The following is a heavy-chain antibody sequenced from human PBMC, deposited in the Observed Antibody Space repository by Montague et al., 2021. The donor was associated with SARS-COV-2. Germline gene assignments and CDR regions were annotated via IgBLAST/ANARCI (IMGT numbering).Heavy chain of an antibody. Sequence: CAISGDSVSSNIATWNWIRQSPSRGLEWLGRTCYRSKWYNDYAVSVKSRVIINPDTSNNRISLQLNSVTPEDTAAYYCARAYCGGDCYFYWYFDLWGRGTLVTVSS. CDR3: ARAYCGGDCYFYWYFDL. D-gene: IGHD2-21*02. CDR2: TCYRSKWYN. CDR1: GDSVSSNIAT. V-gene: IGHV6-1*01. J-gene: IGHJ2*01.